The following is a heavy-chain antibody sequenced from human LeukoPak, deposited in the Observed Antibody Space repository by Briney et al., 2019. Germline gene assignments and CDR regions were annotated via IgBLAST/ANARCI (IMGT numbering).Heavy chain of an antibody. CDR1: GYSISSGYY. Sequence: SETLSLTCAVSGYSISSGYYWGWIRQPPGKGLEWIGSVYHSGSTYYNPSLKSRVTISVDTSKNQFSLKLISVTAADTAVYYCARAIIAVAGVYYFDYWGQGTLVTVSS. V-gene: IGHV4-38-2*01. J-gene: IGHJ4*02. CDR3: ARAIIAVAGVYYFDY. CDR2: VYHSGST. D-gene: IGHD6-19*01.